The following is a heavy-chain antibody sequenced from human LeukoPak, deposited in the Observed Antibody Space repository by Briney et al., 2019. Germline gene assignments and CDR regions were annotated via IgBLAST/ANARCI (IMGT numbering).Heavy chain of an antibody. J-gene: IGHJ4*02. CDR3: ATDLGLTMIRGVIVH. CDR2: IKSKGDGETT. CDR1: GFTFTNAW. V-gene: IGHV3-15*01. Sequence: GGSLRLSCAASGFTFTNAWMTWVRQAPGKGLEWVGRIKSKGDGETTDYAAPVKGRFIMSRDGAKATLYLQMNSLNAEDTAVYYCATDLGLTMIRGVIVHWGQGALVTVSS. D-gene: IGHD3-10*01.